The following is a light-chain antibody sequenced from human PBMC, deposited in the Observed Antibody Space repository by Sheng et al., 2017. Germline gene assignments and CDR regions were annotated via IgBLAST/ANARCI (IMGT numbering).Light chain of an antibody. Sequence: EIVMTQSPATLSLSPGDGATLSCRASQSLGSNLAWYQQKPGQAPRLLIYDASNRATGIPARFSGSGSGTDFTLTISSLEPEDFAVYYCQQRSNWPPTFGGGTKVEIK. V-gene: IGKV3-11*01. CDR2: DAS. CDR3: QQRSNWPPT. J-gene: IGKJ4*01. CDR1: QSLGSN.